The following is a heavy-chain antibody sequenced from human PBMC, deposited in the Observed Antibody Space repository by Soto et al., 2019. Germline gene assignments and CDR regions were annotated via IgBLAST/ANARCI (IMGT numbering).Heavy chain of an antibody. CDR3: ARDDVLCEGGRCYGVPLDV. D-gene: IGHD2-15*01. V-gene: IGHV3-66*01. CDR2: IQSGGPT. Sequence: EVHLVESGGGLVQPGGSLRLSCAASGFTVSSKYMSWVRQAPGKGLEWVSLIQSGGPTYYADSVKGRFTISRDTSENTLHLPMDSLRAEDTAVYYCARDDVLCEGGRCYGVPLDVW. J-gene: IGHJ6*01. CDR1: GFTVSSKY.